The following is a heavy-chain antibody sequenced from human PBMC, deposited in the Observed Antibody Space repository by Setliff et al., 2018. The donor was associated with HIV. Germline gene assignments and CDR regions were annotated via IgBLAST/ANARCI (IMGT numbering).Heavy chain of an antibody. Sequence: SETLTLTCTVSGGSISSTNYFWGWIRQPPGKGLEWIGTIYYHGSTYYNPSLKSRVTISIDTSKNQFSLQLTSVTAADTAVYYCVNPSGAMGDFDSWGQGALVTVS. CDR1: GGSISSTNYF. V-gene: IGHV4-39*01. D-gene: IGHD3-16*01. J-gene: IGHJ4*02. CDR3: VNPSGAMGDFDS. CDR2: IYYHGST.